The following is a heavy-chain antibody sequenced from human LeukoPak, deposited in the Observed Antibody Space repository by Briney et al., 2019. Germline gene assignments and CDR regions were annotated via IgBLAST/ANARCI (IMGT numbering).Heavy chain of an antibody. CDR1: GGSFSGYY. CDR3: ARLPMVRGAHTYYMDV. V-gene: IGHV4-34*01. J-gene: IGHJ6*03. CDR2: INHSGST. D-gene: IGHD3-10*01. Sequence: SETLSLTCAVYGGSFSGYYWSWIRQPPGKGLEWIGEINHSGSTNYNPSLKSRVTISVDTSKNQFSLKLSSVTAADTAVYYCARLPMVRGAHTYYMDVWGKGTTVTISS.